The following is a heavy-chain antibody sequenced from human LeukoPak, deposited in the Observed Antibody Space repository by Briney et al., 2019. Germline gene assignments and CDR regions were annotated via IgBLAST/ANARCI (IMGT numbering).Heavy chain of an antibody. J-gene: IGHJ6*03. CDR1: GGSISSYY. V-gene: IGHV4-4*09. Sequence: SETLSLTCTVSGGSISSYYWSWIRQPPGKGLEWIGYIYTSGSTNYNPSLKSRVTISVDTSKNQFSLKLSSVTAADTAVYYCARSGTYYYYYMDVWGKGTTVTVSS. CDR3: ARSGTYYYYYMDV. CDR2: IYTSGST. D-gene: IGHD1-1*01.